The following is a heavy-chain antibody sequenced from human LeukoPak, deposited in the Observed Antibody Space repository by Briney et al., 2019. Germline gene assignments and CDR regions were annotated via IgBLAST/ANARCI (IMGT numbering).Heavy chain of an antibody. V-gene: IGHV6-1*01. J-gene: IGHJ4*02. CDR2: TYYRSKWYY. CDR3: ARDPVGGSTIFDY. Sequence: SQTLSLTCVISGDSVSSNSGAWNWIRQSPSRGLEWLGRTYYRSKWYYDYAVAVKSRISINPDTSKNQFSLQLSSVTPEDTAVYYCARDPVGGSTIFDYWGQGTLVTVSS. D-gene: IGHD1-26*01. CDR1: GDSVSSNSGA.